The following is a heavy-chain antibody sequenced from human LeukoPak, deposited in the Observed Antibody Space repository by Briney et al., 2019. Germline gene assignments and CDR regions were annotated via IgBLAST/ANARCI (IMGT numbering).Heavy chain of an antibody. J-gene: IGHJ4*02. CDR2: ISWDGGST. V-gene: IGHV3-43D*03. D-gene: IGHD3-9*01. Sequence: GGSLRLSXAASGFTFDDYAMHWVRQAPGKGLEWVSLISWDGGSTYYADSVKGRFTISRDNSKNSLYLQMNSLRAEDTALYYCAKDITKKTYYDILTGYYPGLNYFDYWGQGTLVTVSS. CDR3: AKDITKKTYYDILTGYYPGLNYFDY. CDR1: GFTFDDYA.